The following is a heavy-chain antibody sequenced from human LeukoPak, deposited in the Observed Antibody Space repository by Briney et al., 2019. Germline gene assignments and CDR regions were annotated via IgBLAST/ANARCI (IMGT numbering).Heavy chain of an antibody. V-gene: IGHV1-24*01. D-gene: IGHD3-22*01. CDR1: GYTLTELS. Sequence: ASVKVSCKVSGYTLTELSMHWVRQAPGKGLEWMGGFDPEDGETIYAQKFQGRVTMTEDTSTDTAYMELSSLRSEDTAVYYCATIDGHYDSSGYWGQGTLVTVSS. CDR3: ATIDGHYDSSGY. J-gene: IGHJ4*02. CDR2: FDPEDGET.